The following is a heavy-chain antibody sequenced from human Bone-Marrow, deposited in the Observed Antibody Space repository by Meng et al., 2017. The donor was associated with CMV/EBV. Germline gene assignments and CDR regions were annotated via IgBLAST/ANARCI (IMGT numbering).Heavy chain of an antibody. V-gene: IGHV4-34*01. CDR2: IHHSGSA. D-gene: IGHD3-3*01. CDR1: GGSFSGYS. J-gene: IGHJ6*02. Sequence: GSLRLSCAVYGGSFSGYSWSWIRQPPGMGLEWIGEIHHSGSANYNPSLKSRVTISVDTSKNQFSLKLSSVTAADTAVYYCARDFGDFWSGYHSYYYYGMDVWGQGTTVNVSS. CDR3: ARDFGDFWSGYHSYYYYGMDV.